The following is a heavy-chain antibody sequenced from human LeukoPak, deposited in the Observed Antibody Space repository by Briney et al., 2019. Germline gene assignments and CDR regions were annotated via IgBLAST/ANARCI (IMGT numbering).Heavy chain of an antibody. CDR1: GFIFSNYA. V-gene: IGHV3-23*01. D-gene: IGHD3-9*01. CDR3: AKWGDYDVLTGYYDPDN. J-gene: IGHJ4*02. CDR2: IVGSGANT. Sequence: GASLRPSCAASGFIFSNYAMSWARQAPGKGLEWVSAIVGSGANTYYADSVKGRFTISRDNPRNTLYLQMNSLRAEDTAVYYCAKWGDYDVLTGYYDPDNWGQGTLVTVSS.